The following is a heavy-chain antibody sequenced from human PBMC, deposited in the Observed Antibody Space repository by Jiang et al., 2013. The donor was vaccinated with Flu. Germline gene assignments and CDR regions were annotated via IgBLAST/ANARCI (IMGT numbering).Heavy chain of an antibody. CDR1: GDSVSSNTAT. J-gene: IGHJ3*02. Sequence: ISGDSVSSNTATWNWIRQSPSRGLEWLGRTYYRSKWYDDYAVSVKSRITINPDTSKNQFSLQLNSVTPEDTAVYYCARLRGESDTFDIWGQGTMVTVSS. CDR2: TYYRSKWYD. CDR3: ARLRGESDTFDI. D-gene: IGHD3-10*01. V-gene: IGHV6-1*01.